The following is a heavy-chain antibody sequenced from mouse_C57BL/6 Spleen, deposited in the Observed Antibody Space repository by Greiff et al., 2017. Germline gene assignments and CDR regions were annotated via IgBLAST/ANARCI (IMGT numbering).Heavy chain of an antibody. CDR1: GYTFTDYE. CDR2: IDPETGGT. Sequence: QVQLQQSGAELVRPGASVTLSCKASGYTFTDYEMHWVKQTPVHGLEWIGAIDPETGGTDYNQKFKGKAILTADKSSSTAYMELRSLTSEDSAVYYCTSREGPKNGYWGQGTTLTVSS. CDR3: TSREGPKNGY. J-gene: IGHJ2*01. V-gene: IGHV1-15*01.